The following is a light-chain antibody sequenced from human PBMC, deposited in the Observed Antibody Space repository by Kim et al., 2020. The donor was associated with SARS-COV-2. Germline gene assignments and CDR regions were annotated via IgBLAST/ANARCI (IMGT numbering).Light chain of an antibody. CDR3: HHRSAWRLT. J-gene: IGKJ4*01. CDR1: QSVHIF. V-gene: IGKV3-11*01. Sequence: EIVLTQSPATLSLSPGERATLSCRASQSVHIFLAWYQQKPGQAPRLLIYDASNRATGIPARFSGSGSGTDSSLTISSLEPEDFATYYYHHRSAWRLTFGGGTKVDIK. CDR2: DAS.